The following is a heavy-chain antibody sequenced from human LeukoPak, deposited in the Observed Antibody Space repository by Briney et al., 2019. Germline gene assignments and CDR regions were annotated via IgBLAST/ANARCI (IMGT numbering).Heavy chain of an antibody. D-gene: IGHD1-14*01. V-gene: IGHV4-34*01. CDR1: GGSFSGYY. CDR2: INHSGST. CDR3: ASRKRPEDAFDI. Sequence: SETLSLTCAVYGGSFSGYYWSWIRQPPGKGLEWIGEINHSGSTNYNPSLKSRVTISVDTSKNQFSPKLSSVTAADTAVYYCASRKRPEDAFDIWGQGAMVTVPS. J-gene: IGHJ3*02.